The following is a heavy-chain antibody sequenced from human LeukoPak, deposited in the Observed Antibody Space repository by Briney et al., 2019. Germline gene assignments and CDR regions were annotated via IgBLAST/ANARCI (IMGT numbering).Heavy chain of an antibody. V-gene: IGHV3-21*01. CDR3: ARDGYSSGWYLYYFDY. CDR2: ISSSSSYI. Sequence: GGSLRLSCAASGFTFSSYAMNWVRQAPGKGLEWVSSISSSSSYIYYADSVKGRFTISRDNAKDSLYLQMNSPRAEDTAVYYCARDGYSSGWYLYYFDYWGQGTLVTVSS. D-gene: IGHD6-19*01. J-gene: IGHJ4*02. CDR1: GFTFSSYA.